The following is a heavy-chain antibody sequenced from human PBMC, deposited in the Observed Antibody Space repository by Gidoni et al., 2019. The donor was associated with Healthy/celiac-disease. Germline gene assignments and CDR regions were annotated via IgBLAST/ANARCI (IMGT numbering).Heavy chain of an antibody. D-gene: IGHD6-19*01. Sequence: EVQLVESGGGLVQPWGSLRLSCAAAGFTFSSYWMRWVRQAPGKGLEWVAKIKQDGSEKYYVDSVKGRFTISRDNAKNSLYLQMNSLRAEDTAVYYCARVPSSIAVAGRDWFDPWGQGTLVTVSS. V-gene: IGHV3-7*01. CDR1: GFTFSSYW. CDR2: IKQDGSEK. CDR3: ARVPSSIAVAGRDWFDP. J-gene: IGHJ5*02.